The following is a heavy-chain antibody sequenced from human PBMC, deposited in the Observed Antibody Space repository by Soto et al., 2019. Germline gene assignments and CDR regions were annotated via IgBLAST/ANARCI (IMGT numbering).Heavy chain of an antibody. V-gene: IGHV1-69*13. D-gene: IGHD3-22*01. CDR3: ARTAEGGYSSNHYYHYALDV. J-gene: IGHJ6*02. CDR2: IIPIFDIT. Sequence: SVKLSCKASGGTFRSYSISWVRHAPGQGLEWMGGIIPIFDITNYAQKFHGRVTITADESTSTAYMELSSLGSDDTAFYYCARTAEGGYSSNHYYHYALDVWGQGTTVT. CDR1: GGTFRSYS.